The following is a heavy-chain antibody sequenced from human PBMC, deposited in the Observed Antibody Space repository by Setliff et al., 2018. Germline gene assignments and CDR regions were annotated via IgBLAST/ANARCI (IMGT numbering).Heavy chain of an antibody. CDR3: AREWRELLPGGWFDP. CDR2: IGAYNGNT. Sequence: ASVKVSCKASGYTFTNYGVTWVRQAPGQGLEWMGWIGAYNGNTYNAHKFQGRVTMTSDTSTSTAYMELRSLRSDDTAVYYCAREWRELLPGGWFDPWGQGTLVTVSS. D-gene: IGHD1-26*01. J-gene: IGHJ5*02. CDR1: GYTFTNYG. V-gene: IGHV1-18*01.